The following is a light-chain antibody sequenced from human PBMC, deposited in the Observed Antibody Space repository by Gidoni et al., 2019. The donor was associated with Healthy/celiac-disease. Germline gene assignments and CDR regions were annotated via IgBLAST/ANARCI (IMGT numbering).Light chain of an antibody. CDR1: QSVSSY. J-gene: IGKJ5*01. Sequence: LAPPTRWLAHGERATLSCRASQSVSSYLAWYQQKPGQAPRLPIYDASNRATGIPARFSGSGSGTDFTLTISSLEPEDFAVYYCQQRSNWPPITFGQGTRLEIK. CDR3: QQRSNWPPIT. V-gene: IGKV3-11*01. CDR2: DAS.